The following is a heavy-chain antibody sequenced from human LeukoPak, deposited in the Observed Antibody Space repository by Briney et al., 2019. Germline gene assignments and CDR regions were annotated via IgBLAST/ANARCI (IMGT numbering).Heavy chain of an antibody. V-gene: IGHV3-66*02. Sequence: PGGSLRLSCAASGFTVSSNYMSWVRQAPGKGLEWVSVIYSGGSTYYADSVKGRFTISRDNSKNTLYLQMNSLRAEDTAVYYCAREGVGYCSSTSCFHYYYYYMGVWGKGTTVTVSS. J-gene: IGHJ6*03. CDR1: GFTVSSNY. CDR3: AREGVGYCSSTSCFHYYYYYMGV. D-gene: IGHD2-2*01. CDR2: IYSGGST.